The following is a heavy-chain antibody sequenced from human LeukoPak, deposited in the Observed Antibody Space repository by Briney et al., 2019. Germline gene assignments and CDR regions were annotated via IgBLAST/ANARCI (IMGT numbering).Heavy chain of an antibody. Sequence: SVKVSCKASGGIFSSYATSWVRQAPGQGLEWMGGIIPIFGKANYAQKFQGRVTITADESTSTAYMELSSLRSEDTAVYYCVRGQKPYYYYGMDVWGQGTTVTVSS. CDR3: VRGQKPYYYYGMDV. CDR2: IIPIFGKA. V-gene: IGHV1-69*01. J-gene: IGHJ6*02. CDR1: GGIFSSYA.